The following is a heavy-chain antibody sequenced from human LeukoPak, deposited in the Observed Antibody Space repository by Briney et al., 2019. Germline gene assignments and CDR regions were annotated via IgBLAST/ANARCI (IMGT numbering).Heavy chain of an antibody. CDR1: GGSISSSSYY. V-gene: IGHV4-39*02. CDR2: IYYSGST. J-gene: IGHJ4*02. D-gene: IGHD3-22*01. Sequence: SETLSLTCTVSGGSISSSSYYWGWIRQPPGKGLVWIGSIYYSGSTYYNPALKSRVTISVDTSKNKFSLKLSSVTAADTAVYYCARETRGDLNYYDSRRCAFFDYWGQGPLVTVSS. CDR3: ARETRGDLNYYDSRRCAFFDY.